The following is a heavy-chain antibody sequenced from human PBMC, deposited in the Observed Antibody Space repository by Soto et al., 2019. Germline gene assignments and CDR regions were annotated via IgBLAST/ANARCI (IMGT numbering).Heavy chain of an antibody. CDR3: ARVGDSSGYYSLYYFDY. V-gene: IGHV3-53*01. D-gene: IGHD3-22*01. CDR1: GFTVSSNY. J-gene: IGHJ4*02. CDR2: IYSGGST. Sequence: PGGSLRLSCVASGFTVSSNYMSWVRQAPGKGLEWVSVIYSGGSTYYADSVKGRFTISRDNSKNTLYLQMNSLRAEDTAVYYCARVGDSSGYYSLYYFDYWGQGTLVTVSS.